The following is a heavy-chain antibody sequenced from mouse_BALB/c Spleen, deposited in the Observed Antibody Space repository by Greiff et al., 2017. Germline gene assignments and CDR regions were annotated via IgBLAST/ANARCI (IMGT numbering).Heavy chain of an antibody. CDR3: ARYDYGAMDY. Sequence: EVKLMESGPSLVKPSQTLSLTCSVTGDSITRGYWNWIRKFPGNTLEYMGYISYSGSTYYNPSLKSRISIPRDTSKNQYYLQLNSVTTEDTATYYCARYDYGAMDYWGQGTSVTVSS. J-gene: IGHJ4*01. CDR1: GDSITRGY. CDR2: ISYSGST. V-gene: IGHV3-8*02. D-gene: IGHD2-4*01.